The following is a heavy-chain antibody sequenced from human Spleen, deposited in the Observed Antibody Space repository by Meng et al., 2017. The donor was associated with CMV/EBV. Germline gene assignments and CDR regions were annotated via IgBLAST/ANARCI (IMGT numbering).Heavy chain of an antibody. CDR1: GGSISSSY. CDR2: FYYSGST. Sequence: SETLSLTCSVSGGSISSSYWSWIRQPPGKGLEWIGYFYYSGSTNYNPSLKSRVTMSVDTSYNQFSLKLSSVTAADTAVYYCARVSGFLEWLSLYYYYYGMDVWGQGTTVTVSS. V-gene: IGHV4-59*12. CDR3: ARVSGFLEWLSLYYYYYGMDV. D-gene: IGHD3-3*01. J-gene: IGHJ6*02.